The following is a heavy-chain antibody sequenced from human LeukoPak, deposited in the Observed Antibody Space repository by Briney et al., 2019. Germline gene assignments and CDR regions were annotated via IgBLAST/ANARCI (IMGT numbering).Heavy chain of an antibody. Sequence: GGSLRLSCAASGFPFSSNAMSWVRQAPGKGLEWVSSITDSGGGTQYADPVKGRFTISRDNSKNTLYLQMNSLRAEDTAVYYCAKEAVGLLWFGELLYGMDVWGQGTTVTVSS. CDR1: GFPFSSNA. CDR3: AKEAVGLLWFGELLYGMDV. D-gene: IGHD3-10*01. CDR2: ITDSGGGT. J-gene: IGHJ6*02. V-gene: IGHV3-23*01.